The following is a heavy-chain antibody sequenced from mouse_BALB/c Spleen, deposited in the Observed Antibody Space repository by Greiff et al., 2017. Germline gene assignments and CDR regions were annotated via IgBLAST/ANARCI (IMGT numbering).Heavy chain of an antibody. J-gene: IGHJ4*01. CDR1: GYTFTDYY. V-gene: IGHV1-84*02. D-gene: IGHD1-1*01. CDR3: ARPHYYGSTYYYAMDY. CDR2: IYPGSGNT. Sequence: QVQLKESGPELVKPGASVKISCKASGYTFTDYYINWVKQKPGQGLEWIGWIYPGSGNTKYNEKFKGKATLTVDTSSSTAYMQLSSLTSEDTAVYFCARPHYYGSTYYYAMDYWGQGTSVTVSS.